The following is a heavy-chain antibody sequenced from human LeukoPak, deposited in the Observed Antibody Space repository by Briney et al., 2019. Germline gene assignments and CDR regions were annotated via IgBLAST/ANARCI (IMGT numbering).Heavy chain of an antibody. CDR1: GYTVTSYG. CDR3: ARDTPRYFDWLSDFDY. Sequence: ASVKVSCKASGYTVTSYGISWVRRAPGQGLEWMGWISAYNGNTNYAQKLQGRVTMTTDTSTSTAYMELRSLRSDDTAVYYCARDTPRYFDWLSDFDYWGQGSLVTVSS. D-gene: IGHD3-9*01. J-gene: IGHJ4*02. CDR2: ISAYNGNT. V-gene: IGHV1-18*01.